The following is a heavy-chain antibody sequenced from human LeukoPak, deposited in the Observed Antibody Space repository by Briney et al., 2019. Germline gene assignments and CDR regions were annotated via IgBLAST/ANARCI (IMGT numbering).Heavy chain of an antibody. D-gene: IGHD6-13*01. V-gene: IGHV3-21*06. CDR3: SRVAEAAAFDS. CDR2: ISSNSRYI. Sequence: GGSLRLSCAASGFTFSTYSMNWVRQAPGKGLEWVSSISSNSRYIYYADSMRDRFTISRDNAKNSLYLQMNSLKPEDTAVYYCSRVAEAAAFDSWGQGTLVTVSS. J-gene: IGHJ4*02. CDR1: GFTFSTYS.